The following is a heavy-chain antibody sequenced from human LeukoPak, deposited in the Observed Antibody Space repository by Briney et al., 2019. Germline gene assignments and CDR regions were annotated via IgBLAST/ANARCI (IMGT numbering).Heavy chain of an antibody. Sequence: GGSLRLSCTASGFTFGSYWMNWVREAPGKGSEWVANINQDGTDIDYVGSVKGRFTISRDNAKNSLYLQMNSLRVDDTAVYYFARDLLTLQPHYYFDYWGQGALVTVSS. CDR2: INQDGTDI. V-gene: IGHV3-7*01. J-gene: IGHJ4*02. CDR1: GFTFGSYW. CDR3: ARDLLTLQPHYYFDY. D-gene: IGHD1-1*01.